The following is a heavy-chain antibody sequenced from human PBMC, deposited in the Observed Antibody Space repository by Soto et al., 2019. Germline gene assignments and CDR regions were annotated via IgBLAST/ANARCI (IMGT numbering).Heavy chain of an antibody. J-gene: IGHJ4*02. Sequence: QVQLQESGPGLVKPSQTLSLTCTVSGGSISSGGYYWSWIRQHPGKGLEWIGYIYYSGSTYYNPSLKGRVTIAVNTSKIQFSLKLSSVTAADTAVYYCARSSTSANYFDYWGQGTLVTVSS. CDR3: ARSSTSANYFDY. CDR2: IYYSGST. D-gene: IGHD2-2*01. V-gene: IGHV4-31*03. CDR1: GGSISSGGYY.